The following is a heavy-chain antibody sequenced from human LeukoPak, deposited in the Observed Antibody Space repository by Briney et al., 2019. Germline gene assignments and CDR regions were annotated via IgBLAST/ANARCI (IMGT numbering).Heavy chain of an antibody. D-gene: IGHD6-13*01. CDR3: ASDQYSSSRRTGYYYMDV. J-gene: IGHJ6*03. V-gene: IGHV3-11*01. Sequence: GGSLRLSCAASGFTFSDYYMSWIRQAPGKGLEWVSYISSSGSTIYYADSVKGRFTISRDNAKNSLYQQMNSLRAEDTAVYYCASDQYSSSRRTGYYYMDVWGKGTTVTVSS. CDR2: ISSSGSTI. CDR1: GFTFSDYY.